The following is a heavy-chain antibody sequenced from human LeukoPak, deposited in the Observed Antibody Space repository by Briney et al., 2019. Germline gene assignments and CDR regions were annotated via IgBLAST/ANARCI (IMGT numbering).Heavy chain of an antibody. CDR3: ARSATVTTREFDY. D-gene: IGHD4-17*01. CDR2: INHSGST. CDR1: GGSFSGYY. J-gene: IGHJ4*02. V-gene: IGHV4-34*01. Sequence: PSETLSLTCAVYGGSFSGYYWSWIRQPPGKGLEWIGEINHSGSTNYNPSLKSRVTISVDTSKNQSSLKLSSVTAADTAVYYCARSATVTTREFDYWGQGTLVTVSS.